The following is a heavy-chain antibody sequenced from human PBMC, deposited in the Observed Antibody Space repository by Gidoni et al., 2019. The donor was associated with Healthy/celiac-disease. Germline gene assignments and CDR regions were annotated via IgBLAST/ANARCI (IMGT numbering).Heavy chain of an antibody. Sequence: QPGGSLRLSCAGSGFTFSTYWMTWVRQAPGKGPQWVANIKQDGSEKYDVDSVKGRFTISRDNAKNSLYLEMNSLRAEDTAVYYCARNFDGYFDYWGQGTLVTVSS. CDR3: ARNFDGYFDY. CDR1: GFTFSTYW. CDR2: IKQDGSEK. J-gene: IGHJ4*02. D-gene: IGHD3-9*01. V-gene: IGHV3-7*01.